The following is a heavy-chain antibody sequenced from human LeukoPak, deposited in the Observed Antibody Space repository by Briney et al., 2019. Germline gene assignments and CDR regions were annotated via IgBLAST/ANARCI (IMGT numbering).Heavy chain of an antibody. CDR1: GGSVTSTNW. Sequence: PSETLSLTCDVSGGSVTSTNWWTWVRQPPGKGLEWVSAISGSGGSTYYADSVKGRFTISRDNSKNTLYLQMNSLRAEDTAVYYCAKDSVDTPYFDYWGQGTLVTVSS. D-gene: IGHD5-18*01. V-gene: IGHV3-23*01. CDR3: AKDSVDTPYFDY. CDR2: ISGSGGST. J-gene: IGHJ4*02.